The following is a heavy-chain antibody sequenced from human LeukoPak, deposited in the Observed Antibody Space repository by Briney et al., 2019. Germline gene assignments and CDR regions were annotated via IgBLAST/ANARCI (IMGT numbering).Heavy chain of an antibody. Sequence: PSETLSLTCTVSGGSISSSSYYWGWIRQPPGKGLEWIGSIYYSGSTYYNPSLKSRVTISVDTSKNQFSLKLSSVTAADTAVYYCARSAGYYDSSAYGDYWGQGTLVTVSS. CDR3: ARSAGYYDSSAYGDY. CDR1: GGSISSSSYY. D-gene: IGHD3-22*01. CDR2: IYYSGST. J-gene: IGHJ4*02. V-gene: IGHV4-39*07.